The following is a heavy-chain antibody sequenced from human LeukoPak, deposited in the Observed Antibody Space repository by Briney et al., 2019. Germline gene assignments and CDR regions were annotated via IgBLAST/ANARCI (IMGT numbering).Heavy chain of an antibody. J-gene: IGHJ4*02. Sequence: PETLSLTCTLSVGSLSRYYWTWIRQPAGHRLESIGGICTSRITNYNPSLKSRVTMSVDTSKNQFSLKLSSVTAADTAVYYCARDVHCDSCGYYRDYWGQGTLVTVSS. D-gene: IGHD3-22*01. V-gene: IGHV4-4*07. CDR1: VGSLSRYY. CDR3: ARDVHCDSCGYYRDY. CDR2: ICTSRIT.